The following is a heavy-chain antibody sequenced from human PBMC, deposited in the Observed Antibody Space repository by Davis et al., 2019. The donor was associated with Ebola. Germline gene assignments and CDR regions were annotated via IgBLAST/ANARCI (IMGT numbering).Heavy chain of an antibody. CDR3: ARGGQGVGAGRWLDP. CDR2: IFDSGTT. CDR1: GDSISSGGHS. V-gene: IGHV4-61*08. D-gene: IGHD1-26*01. Sequence: SETLSLTCAVSGDSISSGGHSWSWIRQPPGKGLEWIGYIFDSGTTHYNPPLQSRVTISIDTSESRFSLKLTSVTPADTAVYYCARGGQGVGAGRWLDPWGQGNLVIVSS. J-gene: IGHJ5*02.